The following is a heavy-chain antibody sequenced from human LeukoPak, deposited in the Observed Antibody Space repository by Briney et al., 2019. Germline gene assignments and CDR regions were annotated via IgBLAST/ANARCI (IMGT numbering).Heavy chain of an antibody. Sequence: SETLSLTCTVSGGSISSHSYHWGWIRQPPGKGLEWIGSIYFSGSTYFNPSFKSRVSISLDTSKNQFSLELSSVTAADTAVYYCARSTGTSMPYYFDYWGQGTLVTLSS. CDR1: GGSISSHSYH. CDR2: IYFSGST. J-gene: IGHJ4*02. CDR3: ARSTGTSMPYYFDY. D-gene: IGHD2/OR15-2a*01. V-gene: IGHV4-39*07.